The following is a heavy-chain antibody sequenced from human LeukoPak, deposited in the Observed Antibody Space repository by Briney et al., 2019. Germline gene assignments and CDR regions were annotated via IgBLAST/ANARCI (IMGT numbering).Heavy chain of an antibody. CDR1: GFTFSNYM. Sequence: RGSLRLSCAASGFTFSNYMMHWVRQAPGKGLVWVSRIKSDGITITYADSVKGRLTISRDNAKNTLYLQMNSLRAEDTAVYYCLRDLNWSLDQWGQGTLVTVSS. CDR2: IKSDGITI. CDR3: LRDLNWSLDQ. D-gene: IGHD1-20*01. V-gene: IGHV3-74*01. J-gene: IGHJ4*02.